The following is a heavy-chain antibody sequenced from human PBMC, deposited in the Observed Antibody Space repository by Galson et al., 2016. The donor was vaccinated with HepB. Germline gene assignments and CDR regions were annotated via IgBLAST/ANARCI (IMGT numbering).Heavy chain of an antibody. Sequence: SLRLSCAASGLTFSSYEMSWVRQGPGKGLEWVSYIGRSGSPIYYADSVQGRFTISRDNAKNSLYLQMNSLRAEDTAVYYCARDGVRHPQYYYYGMDVWGKGTTVTVSS. J-gene: IGHJ6*04. CDR1: GLTFSSYE. D-gene: IGHD3-10*02. CDR2: IGRSGSPI. CDR3: ARDGVRHPQYYYYGMDV. V-gene: IGHV3-48*03.